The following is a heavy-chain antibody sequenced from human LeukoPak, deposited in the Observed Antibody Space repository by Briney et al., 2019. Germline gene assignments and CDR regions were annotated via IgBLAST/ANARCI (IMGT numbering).Heavy chain of an antibody. Sequence: PGGSLRLSCAASGFTFSSYSMNWVRQAPGKGLEWVSSISSSSSYIYYADSVKGRFTISRDNAKNSLYLQMNSLRAEDTAVYYCARDETPAVIAAAGVDYWGQGTLVTVSS. V-gene: IGHV3-21*01. D-gene: IGHD6-13*01. CDR3: ARDETPAVIAAAGVDY. CDR2: ISSSSSYI. CDR1: GFTFSSYS. J-gene: IGHJ4*02.